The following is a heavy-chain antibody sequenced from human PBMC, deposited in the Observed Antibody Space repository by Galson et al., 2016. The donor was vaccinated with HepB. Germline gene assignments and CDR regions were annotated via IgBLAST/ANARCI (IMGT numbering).Heavy chain of an antibody. V-gene: IGHV3-9*01. CDR1: GFTLDHYA. D-gene: IGHD3-22*01. Sequence: SLRLSCAASGFTLDHYAMHWVRQAPGKGLEWVSGISWSSGSIGYADSVKGRFTISRDNAKNSLYLQMNSLRAGDTALHYCAKDSGAYYYDSSGYRRNAFDIWGQGTMVTVSS. J-gene: IGHJ3*02. CDR2: ISWSSGSI. CDR3: AKDSGAYYYDSSGYRRNAFDI.